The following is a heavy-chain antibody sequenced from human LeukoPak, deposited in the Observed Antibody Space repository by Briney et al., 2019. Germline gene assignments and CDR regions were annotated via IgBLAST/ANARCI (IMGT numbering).Heavy chain of an antibody. J-gene: IGHJ4*02. CDR3: ARRAYYGSGSYYNPAGTYFDY. CDR1: GYTFTGYY. CDR2: INPNSGGT. Sequence: ASVKVSCKASGYTFTGYYMHWVRQAPGQGLEWMGWINPNSGGTNYAQKFQGRVTMTRDTSISTAYMELSRLRSDDTAVYYCARRAYYGSGSYYNPAGTYFDYWGQGTLVSVSS. D-gene: IGHD3-10*01. V-gene: IGHV1-2*02.